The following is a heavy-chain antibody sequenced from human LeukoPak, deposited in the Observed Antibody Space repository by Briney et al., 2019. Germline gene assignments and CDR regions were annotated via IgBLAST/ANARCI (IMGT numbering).Heavy chain of an antibody. CDR3: ASTSIAAPRRAYGY. Sequence: GASVKVSCKASGGTFSGYAISWVRQAPGQGLEWMGGIIPIFGTANYAQKFQGRVTITADKSTSTAYMELSSLRSEDTAVYYCASTSIAAPRRAYGYWGQGTLVTVSS. CDR1: GGTFSGYA. D-gene: IGHD6-6*01. V-gene: IGHV1-69*06. J-gene: IGHJ4*02. CDR2: IIPIFGTA.